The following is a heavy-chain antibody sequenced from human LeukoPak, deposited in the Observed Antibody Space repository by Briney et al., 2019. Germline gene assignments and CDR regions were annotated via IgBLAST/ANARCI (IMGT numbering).Heavy chain of an antibody. V-gene: IGHV3-30*18. CDR2: ISYDGSNK. CDR3: AKDLRAAAGIFDY. CDR1: GFTFSSYS. D-gene: IGHD6-13*01. Sequence: PGGSLRLSCAASGFTFSSYSMNWVRQAPGKGLEWVAVISYDGSNKYYADSVKGRFTISRDNSKNTLYLQMNSLRAEDTAVYYCAKDLRAAAGIFDYWGQGTLVTVSS. J-gene: IGHJ4*02.